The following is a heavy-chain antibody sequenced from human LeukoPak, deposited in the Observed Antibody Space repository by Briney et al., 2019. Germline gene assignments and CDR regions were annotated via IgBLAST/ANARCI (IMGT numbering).Heavy chain of an antibody. CDR2: INKDRSEK. D-gene: IGHD1-26*01. CDR3: ARTTSASYYSRFDF. V-gene: IGHV3-7*01. Sequence: GGSLRLSCAASGFTFNTYWMTWVRQAPGKGLEWVANINKDRSEKNYVDSVKGRFIISRDNARNSLYLQMSSLRADDTAIYYCARTTSASYYSRFDFWGQGTLVTVSS. J-gene: IGHJ4*02. CDR1: GFTFNTYW.